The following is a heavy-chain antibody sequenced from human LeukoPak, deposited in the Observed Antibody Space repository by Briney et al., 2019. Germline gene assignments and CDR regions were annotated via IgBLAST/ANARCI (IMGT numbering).Heavy chain of an antibody. J-gene: IGHJ5*02. D-gene: IGHD6-13*01. CDR1: GYSISSGYY. Sequence: PSETLSLTCTVSGYSISSGYYWGWIRQPPGKGLEWIGSIYHSGSTYYNPSLKSRVTISVDTSKNQFSLKLSSVTAADTAVYYCARDSSSWDNWFDPWGQGTLVTVSS. CDR3: ARDSSSWDNWFDP. V-gene: IGHV4-38-2*02. CDR2: IYHSGST.